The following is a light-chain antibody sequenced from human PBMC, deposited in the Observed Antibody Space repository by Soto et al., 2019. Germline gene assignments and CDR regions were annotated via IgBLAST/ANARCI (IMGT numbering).Light chain of an antibody. J-gene: IGKJ2*01. V-gene: IGKV1-33*01. Sequence: SKMNKSPSSLSASVGDRVTITCRASQSISRYLNWYQQRPGKAPKLLIYDASNLETGVPSRFSGSGSGTDFTFTINSLQPEDIATYYCQQYNNPEYTFGQGTKVDI. CDR2: DAS. CDR3: QQYNNPEYT. CDR1: QSISRY.